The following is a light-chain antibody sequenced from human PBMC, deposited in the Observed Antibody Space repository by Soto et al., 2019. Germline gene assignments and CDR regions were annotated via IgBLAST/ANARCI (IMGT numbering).Light chain of an antibody. CDR1: QIVSRY. Sequence: IVLTQSPATLSLSPGERATLSCRASQIVSRYLAWYQQKPGQAPRLLIYDASSRATGIPARFSGSGSGTDFTLTITSLEPEDFAVYYCQQRSNWPSTFGGGTKVEI. V-gene: IGKV3-11*01. J-gene: IGKJ4*01. CDR3: QQRSNWPST. CDR2: DAS.